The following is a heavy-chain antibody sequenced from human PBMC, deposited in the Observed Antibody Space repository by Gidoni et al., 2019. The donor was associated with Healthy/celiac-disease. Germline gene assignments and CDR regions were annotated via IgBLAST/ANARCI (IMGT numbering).Heavy chain of an antibody. D-gene: IGHD6-13*01. V-gene: IGHV3-64D*06. CDR2: ISSNGGST. CDR3: VKDRGRAAGPGAFDI. CDR1: GFTFSSYA. Sequence: EVQLVESGGGLVQPGGSLRLSCSASGFTFSSYAMHWVRQAPGKGLEYVSAISSNGGSTYYADSVKGRFTISRDNSKNTLYLQMSSLRAEDTAVYYCVKDRGRAAGPGAFDIWGQGTMVTVSS. J-gene: IGHJ3*02.